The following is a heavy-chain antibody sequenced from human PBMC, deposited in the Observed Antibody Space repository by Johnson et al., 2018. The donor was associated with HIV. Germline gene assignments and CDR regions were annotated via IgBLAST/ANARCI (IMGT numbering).Heavy chain of an antibody. J-gene: IGHJ3*02. Sequence: VQLVESGGGVVQPGRSLRLSCAASGFTFSSYGMHWLRQAPGKGLEWVAVIWSDGSGGTMYSEDTVTRRLTISRNNANNSLHLQMNDLGAEDTAVYFCATVWRNEGRHSFDTWGQGTVVTVSS. V-gene: IGHV3-33*03. CDR2: IWSDGSGGTM. CDR1: GFTFSSYG. CDR3: ATVWRNEGRHSFDT. D-gene: IGHD1-1*01.